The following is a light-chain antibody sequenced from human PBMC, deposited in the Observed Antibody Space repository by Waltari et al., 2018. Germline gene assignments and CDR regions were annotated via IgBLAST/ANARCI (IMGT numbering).Light chain of an antibody. CDR3: QQNMNWIT. V-gene: IGKV3-15*01. J-gene: IGKJ5*01. Sequence: EIVMTPSPATLSVSPGERATLSCRASQSVSSYLAWYQQKPGQPPRLLIYGASTRATGVPARFSGSGSGTEFTLTISSLQSEDFAVYYCQQNMNWITFGQGTRLEIK. CDR1: QSVSSY. CDR2: GAS.